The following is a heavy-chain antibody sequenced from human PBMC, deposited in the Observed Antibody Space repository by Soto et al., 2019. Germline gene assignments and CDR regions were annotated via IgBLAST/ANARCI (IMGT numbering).Heavy chain of an antibody. V-gene: IGHV4-59*08. CDR3: ARHAKSPYISSWSAYYMDA. Sequence: PSETLSLTCTVSGGSISNFYWSWIRQPPGKGLEWIGYVYYTGSTSYNPSLKRRVTFSADSSRSQFSLRLNSVTAADTAVYYCARHAKSPYISSWSAYYMDAWGKGTTLTVSS. D-gene: IGHD6-13*01. CDR2: VYYTGST. J-gene: IGHJ6*03. CDR1: GGSISNFY.